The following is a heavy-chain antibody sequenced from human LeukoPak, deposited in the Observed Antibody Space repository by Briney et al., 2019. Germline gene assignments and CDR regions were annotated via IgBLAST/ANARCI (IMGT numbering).Heavy chain of an antibody. V-gene: IGHV4-34*01. J-gene: IGHJ3*02. CDR2: INDSGST. CDR1: RESLSNYY. CDR3: ARVSGSYYDGFAI. Sequence: ETLSLTCAVYRESLSNYYWSWIRQPPGKGLQWIGEINDSGSTNYNPSLKSRVTISVDTSKNQFSLKLSSVTAADTAVYYCARVSGSYYDGFAIWGQGTMVTVSS. D-gene: IGHD1-26*01.